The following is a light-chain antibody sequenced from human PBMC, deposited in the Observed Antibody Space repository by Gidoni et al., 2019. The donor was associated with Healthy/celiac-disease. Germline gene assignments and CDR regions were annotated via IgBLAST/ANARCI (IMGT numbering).Light chain of an antibody. CDR3: QQYDNRPYT. CDR1: QDISNH. Sequence: DLQMTQSPSSLSASVGDRVTITCQVSQDISNHLNWYQQKPGKAPKRRIYDASNLETGVPSRFSGSGSGTDFTFTISSLQHEDMATYYCQQYDNRPYTFGQGTKLEIK. CDR2: DAS. V-gene: IGKV1-33*01. J-gene: IGKJ2*01.